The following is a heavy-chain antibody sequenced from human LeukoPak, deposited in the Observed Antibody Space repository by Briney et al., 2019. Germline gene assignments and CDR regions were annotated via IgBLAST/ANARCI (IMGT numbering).Heavy chain of an antibody. Sequence: GASVKVSCKASGGTFSSYAISWVRQAPGQGLEWMGGIIPIFGTANYAQKFQGRVTITADGSTSTAYMELSSLRSEDTAVYYCATSELGAIVVVPWSFDYWGQGTLVTVSS. V-gene: IGHV1-69*13. J-gene: IGHJ4*02. CDR2: IIPIFGTA. CDR3: ATSELGAIVVVPWSFDY. CDR1: GGTFSSYA. D-gene: IGHD2-2*01.